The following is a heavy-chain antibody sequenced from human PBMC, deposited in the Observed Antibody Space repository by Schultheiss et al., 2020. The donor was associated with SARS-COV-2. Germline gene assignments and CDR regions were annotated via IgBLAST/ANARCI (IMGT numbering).Heavy chain of an antibody. Sequence: GESLKISCAASGFTFSSYGMHWVRQAPGKGLEWVAVIWYDGSNKYYADSVKGRFTISRDNSKNTLYLQMNSLRAEDTAVYYCARHGSGSYYFDYWGQGTLVTVSS. J-gene: IGHJ4*02. CDR2: IWYDGSNK. CDR3: ARHGSGSYYFDY. D-gene: IGHD3-10*01. CDR1: GFTFSSYG. V-gene: IGHV3-33*01.